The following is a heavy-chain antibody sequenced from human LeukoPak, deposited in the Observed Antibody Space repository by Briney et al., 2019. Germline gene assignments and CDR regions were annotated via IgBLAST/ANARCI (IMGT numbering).Heavy chain of an antibody. V-gene: IGHV3-30*18. CDR2: ISYDGSNK. Sequence: GGSLRLSYAASGFTFSSYGMHWVRQAPGKGLEWVAVISYDGSNKYYADSVKGRFTISRDNSKNTLYLQMNSLRAEDTAVYYCAKSRHIVVVVAALDYWGQGTLVTVSS. J-gene: IGHJ4*02. CDR3: AKSRHIVVVVAALDY. D-gene: IGHD2-15*01. CDR1: GFTFSSYG.